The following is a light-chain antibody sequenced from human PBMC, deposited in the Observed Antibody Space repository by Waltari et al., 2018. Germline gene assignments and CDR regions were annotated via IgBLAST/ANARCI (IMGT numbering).Light chain of an antibody. J-gene: IGKJ1*01. Sequence: DIVMTQSPDSLAVSLAERATINCKHSQSVLYSSNNKNYSAWYQQKPGQPPKLLIYWASTPESGVPDRFSGSGSGTDFTLTISSLQAEDVAVYYCQQYSNTPRTFGQGTKVEIK. V-gene: IGKV4-1*01. CDR2: WAS. CDR1: QSVLYSSNNKNY. CDR3: QQYSNTPRT.